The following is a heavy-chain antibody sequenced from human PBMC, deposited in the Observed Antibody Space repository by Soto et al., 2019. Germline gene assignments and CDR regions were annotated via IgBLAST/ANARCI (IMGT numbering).Heavy chain of an antibody. D-gene: IGHD5-18*01. CDR1: GLTFSSYG. CDR2: IKQDGSEK. J-gene: IGHJ4*02. CDR3: ARDQPGYSYGYGLGY. Sequence: GGSLRLSCAASGLTFSSYGMSWVRQAPGKGLEWVANIKQDGSEKYYVDSVKGRFTISRDNAKNSLYLQMNSLRAEDTAVYYCARDQPGYSYGYGLGYWGRGTLVTVSS. V-gene: IGHV3-7*01.